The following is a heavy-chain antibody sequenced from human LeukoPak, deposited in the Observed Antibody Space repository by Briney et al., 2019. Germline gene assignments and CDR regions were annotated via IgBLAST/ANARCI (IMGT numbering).Heavy chain of an antibody. V-gene: IGHV3-9*03. CDR3: AKDITVRGVITAFDAFDI. D-gene: IGHD3-10*01. J-gene: IGHJ3*02. CDR2: ISWNSGSI. CDR1: GFTFDDYA. Sequence: PGRSLRLSCAASGFTFDDYAMHWVRQAPGKGLEWVSGISWNSGSIGYADSVKGRFTISRDNAKNSLYLQMNSLRAEDMALYYCAKDITVRGVITAFDAFDIWGQGTMVTVSS.